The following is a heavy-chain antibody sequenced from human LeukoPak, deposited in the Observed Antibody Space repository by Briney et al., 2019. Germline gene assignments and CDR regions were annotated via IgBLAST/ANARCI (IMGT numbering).Heavy chain of an antibody. CDR3: ARDIVGATQAFDI. CDR2: IIPIFGTA. D-gene: IGHD1-26*01. J-gene: IGHJ3*02. Sequence: ASVKVSCKASGGTFSIYAISWVRQAPGQGLEWMGGIIPIFGTANYAQKFQGRVTITADESTSTAYMELSSLRSEDTAVYYCARDIVGATQAFDIWGQGTMVTVSS. V-gene: IGHV1-69*13. CDR1: GGTFSIYA.